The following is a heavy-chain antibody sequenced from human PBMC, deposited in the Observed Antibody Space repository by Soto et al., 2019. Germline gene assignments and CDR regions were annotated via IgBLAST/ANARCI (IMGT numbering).Heavy chain of an antibody. CDR2: VYYSGET. CDR3: ARGHMGWFDP. Sequence: QVQLQESGPRLVKPSETLSLTCTVSGGSVSSYFWSWLRQPPGKGLEWIGYVYYSGETNSNPSLKNRVTMSVDTSKNQFSLRLNSVTAAVSAVYYCARGHMGWFDPWGLGPLVTVSS. V-gene: IGHV4-59*02. CDR1: GGSVSSYF. D-gene: IGHD3-16*01. J-gene: IGHJ5*02.